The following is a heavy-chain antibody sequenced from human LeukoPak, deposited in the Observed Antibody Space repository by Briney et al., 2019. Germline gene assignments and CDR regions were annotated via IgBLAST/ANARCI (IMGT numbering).Heavy chain of an antibody. Sequence: GGSLRLSCAASGFTFSSYWMSWVHQAPGKGLEWVANIKQDGSEKYYVDSVKGRFTISRDNAKNSLYLQMNSLRAEDTAVYYCAREYYDILTGYYRLGYFDYWGQGTLVTVSS. CDR1: GFTFSSYW. D-gene: IGHD3-9*01. CDR3: AREYYDILTGYYRLGYFDY. V-gene: IGHV3-7*01. CDR2: IKQDGSEK. J-gene: IGHJ4*02.